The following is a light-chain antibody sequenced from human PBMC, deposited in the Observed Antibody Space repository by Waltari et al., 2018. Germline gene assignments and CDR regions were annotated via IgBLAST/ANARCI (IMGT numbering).Light chain of an antibody. V-gene: IGLV3-21*02. CDR1: NIGGKS. CDR3: QVWDPDIGHWM. Sequence: SYVLTQPPSVSVAPGQTARITCAASNIGGKSVNWYQQKPGQAPVLVVYDDNVRPSGISQGFAGSTSPNTATLTIRRVEVGDEADYYCQVWDPDIGHWMFGGGTKLT. CDR2: DDN. J-gene: IGLJ3*02.